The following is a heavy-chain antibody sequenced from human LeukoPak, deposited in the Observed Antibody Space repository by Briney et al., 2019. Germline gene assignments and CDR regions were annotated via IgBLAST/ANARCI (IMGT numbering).Heavy chain of an antibody. CDR2: ISGSGGST. CDR1: GFTFSSYA. CDR3: ARYDFSTPNDY. Sequence: GGSLRLSCAASGFTFSSYAMSWVRQAPGKGLERVSAISGSGGSTYYADSVKGRFTISRDNSKNTLYLQMNSLRAEDTAVYYCARYDFSTPNDYWGQGTLVTVSS. D-gene: IGHD3-3*01. V-gene: IGHV3-23*01. J-gene: IGHJ4*02.